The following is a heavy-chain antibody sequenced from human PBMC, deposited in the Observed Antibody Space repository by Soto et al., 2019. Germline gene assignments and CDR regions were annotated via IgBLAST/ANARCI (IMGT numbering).Heavy chain of an antibody. V-gene: IGHV6-1*01. CDR2: TYYRSKWYN. CDR3: ARDPGYSSSWYGFYYYYGMDV. CDR1: GDSVSSNSAA. D-gene: IGHD6-13*01. J-gene: IGHJ6*02. Sequence: PSQTLSLTCAISGDSVSSNSAAWHWIRQSPSRGLEWLGRTYYRSKWYNDYAVSVKSRITINPDTSKNQFSLQLNSVTPEDTAVYYCARDPGYSSSWYGFYYYYGMDVWGQGTTVTVSS.